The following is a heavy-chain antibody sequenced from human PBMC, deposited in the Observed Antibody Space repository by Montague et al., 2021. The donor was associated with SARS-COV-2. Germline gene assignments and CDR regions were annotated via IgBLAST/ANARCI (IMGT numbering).Heavy chain of an antibody. CDR1: GGPFSGYY. CDR2: INHSGST. D-gene: IGHD3-22*01. V-gene: IGHV4-34*01. J-gene: IGHJ4*02. CDR3: ARGTKGVVTDDYDSSGYESDY. Sequence: SETLSLTCAVYGGPFSGYYWSWIRQPPGEGLEWIGEINHSGSTKYNPSLKSRVTISVDTSKNQFSLKLTSVTAADTAVYYCARGTKGVVTDDYDSSGYESDYGGQGT.